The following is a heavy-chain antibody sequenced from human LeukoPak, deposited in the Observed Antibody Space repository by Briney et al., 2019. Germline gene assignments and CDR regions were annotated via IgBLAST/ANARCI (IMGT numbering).Heavy chain of an antibody. V-gene: IGHV3-21*01. J-gene: IGHJ4*02. CDR3: ARDAYGSGSSTVYYFDY. CDR2: ISSSSSYI. Sequence: GGSLRLSCAASGFTFSSYSINWVRQAPGKGLEWVSSISSSSSYIYYADSVKGRFTISRDNAKNSLYLQMNSLRAEDTAVYYCARDAYGSGSSTVYYFDYWGQGTLVTVSS. CDR1: GFTFSSYS. D-gene: IGHD3-10*01.